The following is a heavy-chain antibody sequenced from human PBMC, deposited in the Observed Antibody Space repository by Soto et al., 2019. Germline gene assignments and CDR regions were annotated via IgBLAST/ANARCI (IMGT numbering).Heavy chain of an antibody. Sequence: QVQLVESGGGVVQPGRSLRLSCAASGFIFSGYAMHWVRQAPGKGLEWVAVISYDGNTKYYADSVKGRFTVSRDNSKNTLDVQMNNLSAEDKAMYYCAKETSAYEIDYWGQGTLVTVYS. D-gene: IGHD5-12*01. V-gene: IGHV3-30-3*01. CDR3: AKETSAYEIDY. CDR2: ISYDGNTK. CDR1: GFIFSGYA. J-gene: IGHJ4*02.